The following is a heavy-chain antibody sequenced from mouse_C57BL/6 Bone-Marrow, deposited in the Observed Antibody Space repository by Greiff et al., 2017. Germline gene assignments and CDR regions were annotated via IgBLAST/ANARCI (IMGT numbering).Heavy chain of an antibody. CDR1: GFTFSSYA. CDR2: ISDGGSYT. CDR3: ARRILLRYY. Sequence: EVQVVESGGGLVKPGGSLKLSCAASGFTFSSYAMSWVRQTPEKRLEWVATISDGGSYTYYPDNVKGRFTISRDNAKNNLYLQMSHLKSEDTAMYYCARRILLRYYWGQGTLVTVSA. D-gene: IGHD1-1*01. J-gene: IGHJ3*01. V-gene: IGHV5-4*03.